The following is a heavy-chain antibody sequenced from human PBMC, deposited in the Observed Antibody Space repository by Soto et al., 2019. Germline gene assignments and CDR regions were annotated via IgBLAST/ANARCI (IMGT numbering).Heavy chain of an antibody. CDR1: GFTFSDYY. Sequence: GGSLRLSCAASGFTFSDYYMTWIRQAPGKGLEWVSYISSSSSYTNYADSVKGRFTISRDNAKNSLYLQMNSLRAEDTAVYYCARAPPMIPFDYWGQGTLVTVSS. J-gene: IGHJ4*02. CDR2: ISSSSSYT. CDR3: ARAPPMIPFDY. D-gene: IGHD3-22*01. V-gene: IGHV3-11*06.